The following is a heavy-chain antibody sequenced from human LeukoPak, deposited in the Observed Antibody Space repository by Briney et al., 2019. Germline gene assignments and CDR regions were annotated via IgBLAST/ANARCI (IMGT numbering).Heavy chain of an antibody. CDR1: GYTFTGYY. D-gene: IGHD3-16*02. CDR2: ISAYNGKT. V-gene: IGHV1-18*04. J-gene: IGHJ5*01. Sequence: AAVKVSCKASGYTFTGYYMHGVRQAPGQGLAGMGWISAYNGKTNYPQKLQGRVTMTTDTPTSTTSMALRSLRSDATAVYYCARDGGDYVWGSYRPLDSWGQGNLVTVSS. CDR3: ARDGGDYVWGSYRPLDS.